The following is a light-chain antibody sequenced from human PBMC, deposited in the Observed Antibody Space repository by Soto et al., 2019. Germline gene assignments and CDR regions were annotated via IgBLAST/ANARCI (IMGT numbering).Light chain of an antibody. CDR1: QSVSSY. J-gene: IGKJ1*01. V-gene: IGKV3-15*01. CDR3: QQYYNWWT. CDR2: GAS. Sequence: EIVLTQSPATLSLSPGERATLSCRASQSVSSYLAWYQQKPGQAPRLLIYGASIRVTGIPARFSGSGSGTEFTLTISSLQSEDFAVYHCQQYYNWWTFGQGTKVDIK.